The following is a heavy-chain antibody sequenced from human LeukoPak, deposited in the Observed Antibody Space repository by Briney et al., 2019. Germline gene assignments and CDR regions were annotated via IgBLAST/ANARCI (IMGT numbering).Heavy chain of an antibody. V-gene: IGHV4-59*01. J-gene: IGHJ4*02. CDR2: VYYIGSA. CDR1: GGSITNYY. CDR3: ASRGSSGSLTS. D-gene: IGHD6-19*01. Sequence: SETLSLTCTVSGGSITNYYWTWIRQSPGKGLEWIGYVYYIGSANYSPSLKSRVTISLNTSKNQVSLNLTSVTAADSAVYYCASRGSSGSLTSWGQGTLVTVSS.